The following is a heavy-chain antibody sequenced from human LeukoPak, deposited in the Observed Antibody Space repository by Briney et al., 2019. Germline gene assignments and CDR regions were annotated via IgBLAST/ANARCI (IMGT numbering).Heavy chain of an antibody. J-gene: IGHJ4*02. D-gene: IGHD3-10*01. CDR1: GGSFSGYY. CDR3: ARSPTEGSYTDY. CDR2: INHSGST. V-gene: IGHV4-34*01. Sequence: SETLSLTCAVYGGSFSGYYWSWIRQPPGKGLEWIGKINHSGSTNYNPSLKSRVTISVDTSKNQFSLKLSSVTAADTAVYYCARSPTEGSYTDYWGQGTLVTVSS.